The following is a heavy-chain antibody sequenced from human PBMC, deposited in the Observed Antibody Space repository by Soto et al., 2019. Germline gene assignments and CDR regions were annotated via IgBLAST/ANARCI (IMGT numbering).Heavy chain of an antibody. D-gene: IGHD1-1*01. Sequence: LEPLCLTCAVYGGSFSGYYWRWIRKPPGKGLEWIGEINHSGSTNYNPSLKSRVTISVDTSKNQFSLKRSSVIAADTAVYYCARGSIGGTTGTDYYYYGMDVWGQGTTVTVSS. V-gene: IGHV4-34*01. J-gene: IGHJ6*02. CDR1: GGSFSGYY. CDR3: ARGSIGGTTGTDYYYYGMDV. CDR2: INHSGST.